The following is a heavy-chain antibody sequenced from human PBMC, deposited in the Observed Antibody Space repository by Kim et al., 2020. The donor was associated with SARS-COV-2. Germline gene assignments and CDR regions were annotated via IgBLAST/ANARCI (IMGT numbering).Heavy chain of an antibody. CDR3: PSVHAGYGDYYYGMEV. Sequence: GGSLRLSCAASGFTFSSYGMHWVRQAPGKGLEWVAVIWDDGSNKYYADSVKGRFTISRDNSKHTLYLQMNSLRAEDTAVYSCPSVHAGYGDYYYGMEVGG. D-gene: IGHD4-17*01. CDR1: GFTFSSYG. V-gene: IGHV3-33*01. CDR2: IWDDGSNK. J-gene: IGHJ6*01.